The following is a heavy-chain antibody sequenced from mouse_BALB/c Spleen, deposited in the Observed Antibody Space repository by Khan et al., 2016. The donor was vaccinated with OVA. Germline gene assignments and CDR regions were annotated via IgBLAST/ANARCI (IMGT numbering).Heavy chain of an antibody. CDR2: ISYSGVT. CDR1: GYSITSGYA. J-gene: IGHJ2*01. CDR3: ARGNYYEYYFDY. V-gene: IGHV3-2*02. D-gene: IGHD1-1*01. Sequence: EVQLQESGPGLVKPSQSLSLTCTVTGYSITSGYAWNWIRQFPGNKLEWMGYISYSGVTSYTPSLKSRISITRDTSKNQFFLQLNSVTTEDTATYKYARGNYYEYYFDYGGQGTTLTVSS.